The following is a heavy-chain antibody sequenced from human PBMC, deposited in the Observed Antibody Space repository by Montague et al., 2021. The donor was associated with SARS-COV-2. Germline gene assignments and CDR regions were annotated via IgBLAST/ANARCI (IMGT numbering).Heavy chain of an antibody. CDR3: AKASRGHGGDFDS. Sequence: SETLSLTCSVSGDSVNRNYWSWLRQPPGKGLEWLGYIFYSGSTYNPSLNSRVTMSLDTSKNHFSLNLISVTAADTAVYYCAKASRGHGGDFDSWGQGTLVIVSS. J-gene: IGHJ4*02. D-gene: IGHD4-23*01. CDR2: IFYSGST. V-gene: IGHV4-59*02. CDR1: GDSVNRNY.